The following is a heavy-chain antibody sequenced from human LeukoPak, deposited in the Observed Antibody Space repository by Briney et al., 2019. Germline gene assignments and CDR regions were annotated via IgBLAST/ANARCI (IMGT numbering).Heavy chain of an antibody. CDR1: GFTFSSHV. J-gene: IGHJ3*02. CDR3: ARVSSRAFEI. D-gene: IGHD2/OR15-2a*01. Sequence: GRSLRLASTASGFTFSSHVMSWVRQAPGKGLEWVSPIRDRGANTYYADSVKGRFTNSRDNSNNPLYLQKNSLRSDDTAVYYCARVSSRAFEIWGQGTMVTVSS. V-gene: IGHV3-23*01. CDR2: IRDRGANT.